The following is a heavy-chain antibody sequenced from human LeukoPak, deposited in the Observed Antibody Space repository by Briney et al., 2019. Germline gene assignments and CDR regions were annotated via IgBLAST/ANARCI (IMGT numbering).Heavy chain of an antibody. Sequence: GGSLRLTCAASGFTFSSYGMHWVRQAPGKGLEWVAFIRYDGSNKYYADSVKGRFTISRDNSKNTLYLQMNSLRAEDTAVYYCAKDPSFRPGYFDYWGQGTLVTVSS. CDR3: AKDPSFRPGYFDY. CDR1: GFTFSSYG. CDR2: IRYDGSNK. J-gene: IGHJ4*02. V-gene: IGHV3-30*02.